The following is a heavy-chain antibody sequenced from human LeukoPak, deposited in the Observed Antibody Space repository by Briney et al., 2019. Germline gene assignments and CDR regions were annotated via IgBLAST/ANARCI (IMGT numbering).Heavy chain of an antibody. J-gene: IGHJ6*02. CDR2: IYYSGST. CDR1: GASISSHY. Sequence: SETLSLTCSVSGASISSHYWSWIRQPPGKGLEWIGYIYYSGSTNYNPSLKSRVTISVDTSKNQFSLKLSSVTAADTAVYYCARGPYSRDYYGMDVWGQGTTVTVSS. D-gene: IGHD6-25*01. CDR3: ARGPYSRDYYGMDV. V-gene: IGHV4-59*11.